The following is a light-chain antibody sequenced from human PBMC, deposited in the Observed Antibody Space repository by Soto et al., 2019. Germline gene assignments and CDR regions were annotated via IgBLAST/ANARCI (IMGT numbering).Light chain of an antibody. CDR2: AAS. V-gene: IGKV1-39*01. CDR1: QRISTY. Sequence: DIQMTQSPSSLSASVGDTVTITCRASQRISTYLNWYQQKPGRAPKLVISAASSLQSGVPTRFSGDGSGTECTLTISSLQPEDVATYFCQQSSSTIGTFGQGTRV. CDR3: QQSSSTIGT. J-gene: IGKJ1*01.